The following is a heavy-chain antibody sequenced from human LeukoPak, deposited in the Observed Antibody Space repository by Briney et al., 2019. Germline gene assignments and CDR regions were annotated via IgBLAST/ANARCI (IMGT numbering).Heavy chain of an antibody. CDR2: INPNSGGT. D-gene: IGHD3-3*01. J-gene: IGHJ5*02. V-gene: IGHV1-2*02. Sequence: ASVKVSCKASGYTFTGYYMHWVRQAPGQGLEWMGWINPNSGGTNYAQKFQGRVTMTRGTSISTAYMELSRLRSDDTAVYYCARGYDFWSGYPNNWFDPWGQGTLVAVSS. CDR3: ARGYDFWSGYPNNWFDP. CDR1: GYTFTGYY.